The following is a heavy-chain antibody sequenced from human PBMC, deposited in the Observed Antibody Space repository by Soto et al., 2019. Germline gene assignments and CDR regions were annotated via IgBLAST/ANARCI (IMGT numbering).Heavy chain of an antibody. Sequence: SSETLSLTCTVSGGSISSYYWSWIRQPPGKGLEWIGYIYYSGSTNYNPSLKSRVTISVDTSKNQFSLKLSSVTAADTAVYYCARDHRAYLDPWGQGTLVTVPQ. D-gene: IGHD2-2*02. CDR3: ARDHRAYLDP. J-gene: IGHJ5*02. V-gene: IGHV4-59*01. CDR1: GGSISSYY. CDR2: IYYSGST.